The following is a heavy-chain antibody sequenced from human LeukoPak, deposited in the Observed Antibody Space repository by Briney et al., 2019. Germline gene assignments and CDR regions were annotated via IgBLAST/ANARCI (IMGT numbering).Heavy chain of an antibody. D-gene: IGHD2-2*01. J-gene: IGHJ6*02. CDR1: GGTFSSYA. CDR3: ARVFYCSSTSCPPPADYYYGMDV. Sequence: SMKVSCKASGGTFSSYAISWVRQAPGQGLEWMGGIIPIFGTANYAQKFQGRVTITADESTSTAYMGLSSLRSEDTAVYYCARVFYCSSTSCPPPADYYYGMDVWGQGTTVTVSS. CDR2: IIPIFGTA. V-gene: IGHV1-69*01.